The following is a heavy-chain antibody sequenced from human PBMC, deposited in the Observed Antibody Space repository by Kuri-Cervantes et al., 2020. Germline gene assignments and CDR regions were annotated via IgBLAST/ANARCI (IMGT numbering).Heavy chain of an antibody. D-gene: IGHD1-26*01. CDR3: ATERGSGSFRSTYAFDI. CDR1: GFTFSSYG. Sequence: GESLKISCAASGFTFSSYGMHWVRQAPGKGLEWVAVISYDGSNKYYADSVKGRFTISRDNSKNTLYLQMNSLRAEDTAVYYCATERGSGSFRSTYAFDIWGQGTMVTVSS. CDR2: ISYDGSNK. V-gene: IGHV3-30*03. J-gene: IGHJ3*02.